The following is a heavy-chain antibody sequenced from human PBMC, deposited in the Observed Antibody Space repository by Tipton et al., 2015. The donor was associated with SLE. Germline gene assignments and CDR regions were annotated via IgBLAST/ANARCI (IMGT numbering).Heavy chain of an antibody. Sequence: QSGAEVKKPGAAVKVSCKASGYTFTSYDINWVRQATGQGLEWMGWMNPNSGNTGYAQKFQGRVTITRNTSISTAYMELSSLRSEATAVYYCARGPSWSGDYYYFDYWGQGTLVTVSS. CDR3: ARGPSWSGDYYYFDY. CDR2: MNPNSGNT. J-gene: IGHJ4*02. V-gene: IGHV1-8*01. CDR1: GYTFTSYD. D-gene: IGHD3-3*01.